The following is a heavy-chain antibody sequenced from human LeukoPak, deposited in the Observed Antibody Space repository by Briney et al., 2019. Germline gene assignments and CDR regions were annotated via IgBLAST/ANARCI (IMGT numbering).Heavy chain of an antibody. CDR3: ARGPYHSTSN. CDR2: ISGGSSTI. Sequence: GGSLRLSCAASGFTFSNAWMSWVRQAPGKGLEWVSYISGGSSTIYYADSVRGRFTISRDNAKDSLYLQMNSLRDEDTAVYYCARGPYHSTSNWGQGTLVTVSS. CDR1: GFTFSNAW. J-gene: IGHJ4*02. V-gene: IGHV3-48*02. D-gene: IGHD1-14*01.